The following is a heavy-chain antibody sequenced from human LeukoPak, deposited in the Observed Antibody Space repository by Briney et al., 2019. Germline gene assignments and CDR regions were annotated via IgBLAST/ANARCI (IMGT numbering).Heavy chain of an antibody. D-gene: IGHD6-19*01. J-gene: IGHJ4*02. CDR1: GYTFSNYG. V-gene: IGHV1-18*01. CDR2: ISVYKGNT. Sequence: ASVKVSCKASGYTFSNYGISWVRQAPGQGLEWMGWISVYKGNTNYAQKVQGRLTITVDTTTSTAYMELRSLRCEDTAVYYCARDLSGGVAGYFDYWGQGTLVTVSS. CDR3: ARDLSGGVAGYFDY.